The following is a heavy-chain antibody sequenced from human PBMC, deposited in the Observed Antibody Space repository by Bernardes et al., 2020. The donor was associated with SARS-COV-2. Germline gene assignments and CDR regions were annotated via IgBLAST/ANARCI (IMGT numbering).Heavy chain of an antibody. CDR3: ARTQWLRGAFDI. CDR2: INPSGGST. V-gene: IGHV1-46*01. J-gene: IGHJ3*02. D-gene: IGHD3-22*01. CDR1: GYTFTSYY. Sequence: ASMKVSCKASGYTFTSYYMHWVRQAPGQGLEWMGIINPSGGSTSYAQKFQGRVTMTRDTSTSTVYMELSSLRSEDTAVYYCARTQWLRGAFDIWGQGTMVTVSS.